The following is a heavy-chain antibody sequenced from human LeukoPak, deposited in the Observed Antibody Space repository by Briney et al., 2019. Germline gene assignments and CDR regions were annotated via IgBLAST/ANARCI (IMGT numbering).Heavy chain of an antibody. V-gene: IGHV3-48*03. CDR1: GFIFSNYE. CDR3: ARETEVLRYFGGNYYYMDV. CDR2: ISSSGSTV. D-gene: IGHD3-9*01. J-gene: IGHJ6*03. Sequence: SGGSLRLSCAASGFIFSNYEMNWVRQAPGKGLEWVSYISSSGSTVYYADSVKGRFTISRDNAKKSLYLQMYSLRAEDTAVYYCARETEVLRYFGGNYYYMDVWGKGTTVTVSS.